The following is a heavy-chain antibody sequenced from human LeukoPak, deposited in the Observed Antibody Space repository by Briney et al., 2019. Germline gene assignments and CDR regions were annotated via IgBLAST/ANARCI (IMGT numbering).Heavy chain of an antibody. CDR1: GYTFTGYY. V-gene: IGHV1-2*02. Sequence: ASVKVSCKASGYTFTGYYMHWVRQAPGQGLEWMVWINPNSGGTNYAQKFQGRVTMTRDTSISTAYMELSRLRSDDTAVYYCARDRRPGVWFGELPRLPDYWGQGTLVTVSS. J-gene: IGHJ4*02. CDR3: ARDRRPGVWFGELPRLPDY. D-gene: IGHD3-10*01. CDR2: INPNSGGT.